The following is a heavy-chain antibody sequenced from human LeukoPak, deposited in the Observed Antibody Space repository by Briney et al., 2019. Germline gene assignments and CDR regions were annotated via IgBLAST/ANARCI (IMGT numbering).Heavy chain of an antibody. D-gene: IGHD2-15*01. CDR3: ARSAQSSYYSGRKFVAFDI. J-gene: IGHJ3*02. CDR1: GGSFSGYY. CDR2: INHSGST. Sequence: SETLSLTCAVYGGSFSGYYWSWIRQPPGKGLEWIGEINHSGSTNYNPSLKSRVTISVDTSKNQFSLKLSSVTAADTAVYYCARSAQSSYYSGRKFVAFDIWGQGTMVTVSS. V-gene: IGHV4-34*01.